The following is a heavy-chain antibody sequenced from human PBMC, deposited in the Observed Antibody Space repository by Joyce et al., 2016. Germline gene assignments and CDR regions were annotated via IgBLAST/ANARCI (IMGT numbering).Heavy chain of an antibody. CDR3: AREAGGYTYGYVPYYYGMDV. Sequence: QVQLQESGPGLVKPSETLSLTCTVSGGSVSSGSYYWTWIRQPPGKGLEWIGYIYYSGSTNYNSSLGSRVTMSVDTSKNQFSRKLTSVTAADTAVYYCAREAGGYTYGYVPYYYGMDVWGQGTTVTVSS. CDR2: IYYSGST. V-gene: IGHV4-61*01. D-gene: IGHD5-18*01. CDR1: GGSVSSGSYY. J-gene: IGHJ6*02.